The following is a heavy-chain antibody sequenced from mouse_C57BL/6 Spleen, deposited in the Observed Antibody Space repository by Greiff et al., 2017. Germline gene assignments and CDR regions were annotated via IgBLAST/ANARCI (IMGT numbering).Heavy chain of an antibody. J-gene: IGHJ2*01. CDR3: ARMKTAQATLDY. CDR1: GYTFTSYW. CDR2: IDPSDSYT. V-gene: IGHV1-50*01. Sequence: VQLQQPGAELVKPGASVKLSCKASGYTFTSYWMQWVKQRPGQGLEWIGEIDPSDSYTNYNQKFKGKATLTVDTSSSTAYMQLSSLTSEDSAVYYCARMKTAQATLDYWGQGTTLTVSS. D-gene: IGHD3-2*02.